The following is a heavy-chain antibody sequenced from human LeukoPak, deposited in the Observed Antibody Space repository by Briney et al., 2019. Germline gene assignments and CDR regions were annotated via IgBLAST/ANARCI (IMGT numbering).Heavy chain of an antibody. V-gene: IGHV4-59*08. Sequence: SETLSLTCTVSGGSISSYYWSWIRQPPGKGLEWIGYIYYTGSTNYNPSLKSRVTISVDTSKNQFSLKLSSVTAADTAVYCCARHDWLLKTTNWFDPWGQGTLVTVSS. CDR3: ARHDWLLKTTNWFDP. CDR2: IYYTGST. CDR1: GGSISSYY. J-gene: IGHJ5*02. D-gene: IGHD2-15*01.